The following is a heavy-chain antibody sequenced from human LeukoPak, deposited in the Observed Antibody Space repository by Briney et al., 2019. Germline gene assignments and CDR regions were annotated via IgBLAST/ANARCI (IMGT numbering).Heavy chain of an antibody. J-gene: IGHJ4*02. Sequence: ASVKVSCKASGYTFTGYYMHWVRQAPGQGLEWMGWINPNSGGTNYAQKFQGRVTMTRDTSISTAYMELSRLGSDDTAVYYCARGVSLTYYYDSSGYYNDYWGQGTLVTVSS. D-gene: IGHD3-22*01. V-gene: IGHV1-2*02. CDR2: INPNSGGT. CDR3: ARGVSLTYYYDSSGYYNDY. CDR1: GYTFTGYY.